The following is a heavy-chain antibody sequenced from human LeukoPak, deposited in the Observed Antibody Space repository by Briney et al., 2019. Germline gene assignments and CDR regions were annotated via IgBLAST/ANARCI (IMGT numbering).Heavy chain of an antibody. Sequence: PGGSLRLSCAASGFTFSDYYMSWIRQAPGKGLEWVSYISSSGSTIYYADSVKGRFTISRDNAKNSLYLQMNSLRAEDMAVYYCARDGMDYYYYGMDVWGQGTTVTVSS. CDR2: ISSSGSTI. V-gene: IGHV3-11*01. CDR3: ARDGMDYYYYGMDV. D-gene: IGHD1-26*01. J-gene: IGHJ6*02. CDR1: GFTFSDYY.